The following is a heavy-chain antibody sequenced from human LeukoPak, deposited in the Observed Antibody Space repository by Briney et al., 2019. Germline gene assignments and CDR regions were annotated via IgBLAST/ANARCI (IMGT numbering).Heavy chain of an antibody. D-gene: IGHD3-10*01. V-gene: IGHV1-2*02. CDR2: INPNSGGT. J-gene: IGHJ4*02. CDR3: ARDYYGSGSYYTD. Sequence: ASVKVSCKASGYTFTGYYMHWVRQAPGQGLEWMGWINPNSGGTNYAQKFRGRVTMTRDTSISTAYMELSRLRSDDTAVYYCARDYYGSGSYYTDWGQGTLVTVSS. CDR1: GYTFTGYY.